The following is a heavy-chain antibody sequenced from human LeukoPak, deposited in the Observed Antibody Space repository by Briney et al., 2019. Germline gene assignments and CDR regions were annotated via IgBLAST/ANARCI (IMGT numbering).Heavy chain of an antibody. Sequence: ASVKVSCKASGYTFTGYYMHWVRQAPGQGLEWMGWINPNSGDTNYAQKLQGRVTMTTDTSTSTAYMELRSLRSDDTAVYYCAAGRFTIDDYWGQGTLVTVSS. CDR3: AAGRFTIDDY. CDR1: GYTFTGYY. V-gene: IGHV1-2*02. CDR2: INPNSGDT. D-gene: IGHD3-10*01. J-gene: IGHJ4*02.